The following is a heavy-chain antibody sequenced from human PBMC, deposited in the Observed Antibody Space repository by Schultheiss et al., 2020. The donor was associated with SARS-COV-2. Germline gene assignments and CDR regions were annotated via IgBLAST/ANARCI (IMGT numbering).Heavy chain of an antibody. CDR3: ARATRIAVAGRRYYYGMDV. Sequence: SETLSLTCTVSGGSISSYYWSWIRQPAGKGLEWIGRIYTSGSTNYNPSLKSRVTMSVDKSKNQFSLKLSSVTAADTAVYYCARATRIAVAGRRYYYGMDVWGQGTTVTVSS. CDR2: IYTSGST. J-gene: IGHJ6*02. V-gene: IGHV4-4*07. CDR1: GGSISSYY. D-gene: IGHD6-19*01.